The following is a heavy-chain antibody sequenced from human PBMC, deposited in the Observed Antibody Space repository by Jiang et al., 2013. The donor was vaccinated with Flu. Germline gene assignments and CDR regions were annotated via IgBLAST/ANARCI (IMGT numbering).Heavy chain of an antibody. CDR2: IYYSGTT. Sequence: LLKPSETLSLTCTVSGDSISPYYWSWIRQPPGKGLEWIGNIYYSGTTNYNPSLKSRLTISLDTPKNQFSLRLSSVTAADTAVYYCARLRAVPGEGTYWYLDLWGRGTLVTVSS. D-gene: IGHD6-19*01. J-gene: IGHJ2*01. CDR1: GDSISPYY. CDR3: ARLRAVPGEGTYWYLDL. V-gene: IGHV4-59*08.